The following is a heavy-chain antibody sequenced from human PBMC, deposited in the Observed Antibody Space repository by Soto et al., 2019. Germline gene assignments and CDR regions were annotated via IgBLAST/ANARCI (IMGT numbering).Heavy chain of an antibody. D-gene: IGHD1-26*01. CDR1: GFTFSTYW. CDR2: INQDGSEK. CDR3: VRDDGARSADY. V-gene: IGHV3-7*04. J-gene: IGHJ4*02. Sequence: DVQLVESGGALVQPGGSLRLSCIASGFTFSTYWMTWIRHTPGKGLEWVAQINQDGSEKYYVDSVEGRFTISRDNAKNSLYLQMNSLRGADTAVYYCVRDDGARSADYWGQGALVTVSS.